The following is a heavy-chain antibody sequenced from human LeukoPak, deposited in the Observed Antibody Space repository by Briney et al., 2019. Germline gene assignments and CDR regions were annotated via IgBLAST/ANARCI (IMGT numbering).Heavy chain of an antibody. D-gene: IGHD6-13*01. J-gene: IGHJ5*02. CDR3: ARSGYSKGNWFDP. V-gene: IGHV4-59*01. CDR1: GDSINNFY. CDR2: IYYSGST. Sequence: PSETLSLTCTVSGDSINNFYWSWIRQPAGKGLEWIGYIYYSGSTNYNPSLKSRVTISVDTSKNQFSLKLSSVTAADTAVYYCARSGYSKGNWFDPWGQGTLVTVSS.